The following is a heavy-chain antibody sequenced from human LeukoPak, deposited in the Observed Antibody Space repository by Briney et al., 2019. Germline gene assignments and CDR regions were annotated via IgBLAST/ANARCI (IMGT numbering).Heavy chain of an antibody. CDR2: IKQDGSEK. Sequence: GGSLRLSCAASGFTFSSYWMSWVRQAPGKGLEWVANIKQDGSEKYYMDSVKGRFTISRDNAKNSLYLQMNSLRAEDTAVYYCARELEDYDFWSGYSVNPYYFDYWGQGTLVTVSS. CDR1: GFTFSSYW. CDR3: ARELEDYDFWSGYSVNPYYFDY. J-gene: IGHJ4*02. D-gene: IGHD3-3*01. V-gene: IGHV3-7*01.